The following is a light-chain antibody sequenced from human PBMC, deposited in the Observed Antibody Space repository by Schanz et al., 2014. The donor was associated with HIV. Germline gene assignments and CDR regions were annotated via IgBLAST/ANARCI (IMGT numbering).Light chain of an antibody. V-gene: IGLV2-14*02. Sequence: QSALTQPRSVSGSPGQSVAISCTGTRSDVGTYNLVSWFQQRPGKSPKLIIYDVNNRPSGVSIRFSGSRSGNTASLTISGLQAEDEADYFCSSYTVISSWVFGGGTKLTVL. CDR3: SSYTVISSWV. J-gene: IGLJ3*02. CDR2: DVN. CDR1: RSDVGTYNL.